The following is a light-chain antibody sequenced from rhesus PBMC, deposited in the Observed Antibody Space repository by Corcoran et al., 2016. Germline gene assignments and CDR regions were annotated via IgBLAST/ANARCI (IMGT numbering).Light chain of an antibody. CDR2: KAC. Sequence: DIQMTQSPSSLAASVGDIVTATGQSMQTISSWLAWYQQRPGKAPKPLIYKACSLESWVPSRLSGSGSGTDFTLTSISLHPDDFATYYYQQYNNAPMYSFGQWSKVELK. CDR1: QTISSW. J-gene: IGKJ2*01. V-gene: IGKV1-16*01. CDR3: QQYNNAPMYS.